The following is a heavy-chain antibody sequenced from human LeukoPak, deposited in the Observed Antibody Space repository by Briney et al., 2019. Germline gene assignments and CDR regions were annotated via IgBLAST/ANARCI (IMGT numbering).Heavy chain of an antibody. CDR2: IIPIFGTA. D-gene: IGHD3-9*01. V-gene: IGHV1-69*05. Sequence: EASVKVSCKASGGTFSSYAISWVRQAPGQGLEWMGRIIPIFGTASYAQKFQGRVTITTDESTSTAYMELSSLRSEDTAVYYCARDQGLRYFEYWFDPWGQGTLVTVSS. CDR1: GGTFSSYA. J-gene: IGHJ5*02. CDR3: ARDQGLRYFEYWFDP.